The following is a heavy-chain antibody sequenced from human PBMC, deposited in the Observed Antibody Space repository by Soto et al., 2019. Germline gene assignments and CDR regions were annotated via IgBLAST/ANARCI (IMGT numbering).Heavy chain of an antibody. CDR2: IWYDGSNK. Sequence: PGGSLRLSCAASGFTFSSYGMHWVRHAPGKGLEWVAVIWYDGSNKYYADSVKGRFTISRDNSKNTLYLQMNSLRAEDTAVYYCARDRTVTTSYYYYGMDVWGQGTTVTVSS. D-gene: IGHD4-4*01. V-gene: IGHV3-33*01. J-gene: IGHJ6*02. CDR1: GFTFSSYG. CDR3: ARDRTVTTSYYYYGMDV.